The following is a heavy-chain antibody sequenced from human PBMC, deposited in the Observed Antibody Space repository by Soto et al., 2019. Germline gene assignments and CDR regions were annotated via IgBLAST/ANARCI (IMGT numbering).Heavy chain of an antibody. CDR1: GFSLTNAW. CDR3: TTRVA. CDR2: ISTKSFGDII. Sequence: EVQLVESGGGLVKPGGSLRISCAASGFSLTNAWMSWVRQTPGKGLEWVGRISTKSFGDIIDYAAPVKGRFTVSRDDSKNTLYLQMNSLKSEDPGVYYCTTRVAGGEGTRVTVSS. J-gene: IGHJ4*02. V-gene: IGHV3-15*01.